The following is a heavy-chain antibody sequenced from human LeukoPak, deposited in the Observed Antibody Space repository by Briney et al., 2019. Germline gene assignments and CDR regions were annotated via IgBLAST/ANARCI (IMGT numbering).Heavy chain of an antibody. J-gene: IGHJ5*02. CDR3: VSGYCSGGTCYSSPGWFDP. Sequence: GGSLRLSCAASGFTFSSYSMNWVRQAPGKGLEWVSRIRNRANRYSTDYAASVKGRFTITRDDSKNSLYLQMDSLKTEDTAVYYCVSGYCSGGTCYSSPGWFDPWGQGTLVTVSS. CDR1: GFTFSSYS. V-gene: IGHV3-72*01. CDR2: IRNRANRYST. D-gene: IGHD2-15*01.